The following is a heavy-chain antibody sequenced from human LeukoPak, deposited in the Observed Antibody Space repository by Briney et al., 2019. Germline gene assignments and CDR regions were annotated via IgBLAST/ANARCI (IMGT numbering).Heavy chain of an antibody. CDR3: ARGATVTTLFDY. Sequence: PSETLSLTCTVSGGSISSYYWSWIRQPPGKGLEWIGYIYYSGSTNYNPSLKSRVTISVDTSKNQFSLKLSSVTAADTAVYYCARGATVTTLFDYWGQGTLVTVSS. V-gene: IGHV4-59*01. CDR2: IYYSGST. J-gene: IGHJ4*02. D-gene: IGHD4-17*01. CDR1: GGSISSYY.